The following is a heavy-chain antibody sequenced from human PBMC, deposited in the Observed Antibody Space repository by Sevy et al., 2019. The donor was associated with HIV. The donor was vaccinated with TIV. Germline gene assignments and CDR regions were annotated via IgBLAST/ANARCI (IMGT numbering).Heavy chain of an antibody. Sequence: GGSLRLSCAASGFSFSSYGMSWVRQTPGQGLEWVSAISGSGGSTYYADSVKGRFTTSRDNSKNTLYLQVISLRAEDTAVYYCAKGGFTMVRGVFDYWGQGTLVTVSS. D-gene: IGHD3-10*01. J-gene: IGHJ4*02. CDR2: ISGSGGST. V-gene: IGHV3-23*01. CDR3: AKGGFTMVRGVFDY. CDR1: GFSFSSYG.